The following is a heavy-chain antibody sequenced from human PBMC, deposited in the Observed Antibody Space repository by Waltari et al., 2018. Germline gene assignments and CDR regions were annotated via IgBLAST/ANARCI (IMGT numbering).Heavy chain of an antibody. V-gene: IGHV4-39*01. CDR1: GVSITSNRHY. CDR3: ATYIGASVGTAAFDV. Sequence: QLQLQESGPRLVRPSETLSLICRVSGVSITSNRHYWAWIRQSPGQGLEWIGTVSSSGTNYISPSLKSRVSVSRATSKNQVSLILGSVTAADMAVYYCATYIGASVGTAAFDVWGQGTMVTVSS. J-gene: IGHJ3*01. D-gene: IGHD5-12*01. CDR2: VSSSGTN.